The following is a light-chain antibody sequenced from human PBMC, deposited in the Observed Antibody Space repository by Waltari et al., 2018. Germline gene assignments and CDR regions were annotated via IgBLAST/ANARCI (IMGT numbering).Light chain of an antibody. CDR1: SGHSSNV. CDR2: VNSDGSH. J-gene: IGLJ3*02. CDR3: QTGGHGTWV. Sequence: QLVLTQSPSSSASLGASVKFTCTLSSGHSSNVIAWHQQQPEKGPRYLMKVNSDGSHSKGDELPDRFSGSSSGAEHYLTISSLQSEEEADYYCQTGGHGTWVFGGGTKLTVL. V-gene: IGLV4-69*01.